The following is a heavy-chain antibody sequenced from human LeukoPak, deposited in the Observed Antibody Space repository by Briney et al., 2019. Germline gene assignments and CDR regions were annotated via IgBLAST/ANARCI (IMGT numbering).Heavy chain of an antibody. V-gene: IGHV3-21*01. D-gene: IGHD3-3*01. Sequence: GGSLRLSCAASGFNFSSYSMTWVRQAPGKGLEWISSMSSGSRYIYYADSVRGRSTISRDNAKNSLSLLMNSLRAEDTAVYYCARDRPTGASRLFVVQWGQGTLVTVSS. CDR3: ARDRPTGASRLFVVQ. CDR2: MSSGSRYI. CDR1: GFNFSSYS. J-gene: IGHJ4*02.